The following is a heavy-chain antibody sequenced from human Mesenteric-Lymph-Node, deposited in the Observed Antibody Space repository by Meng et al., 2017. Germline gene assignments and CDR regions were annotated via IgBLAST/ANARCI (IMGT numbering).Heavy chain of an antibody. Sequence: VRRVESGGGLVKAGGSLRLSCAASGFTFSDYYMTWIRQPPGQGLEWIASISPTGGSLYYADSVKGRFSISRDNAKSSLSLQMNSLRVEDTAVYYCARDHGFLNWFDPWGQGTLVTVS. CDR3: ARDHGFLNWFDP. D-gene: IGHD2/OR15-2a*01. J-gene: IGHJ5*02. V-gene: IGHV3-11*04. CDR1: GFTFSDYY. CDR2: ISPTGGSL.